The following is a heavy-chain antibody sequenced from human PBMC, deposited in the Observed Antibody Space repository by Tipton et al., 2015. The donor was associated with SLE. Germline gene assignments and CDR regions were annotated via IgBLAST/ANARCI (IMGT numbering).Heavy chain of an antibody. V-gene: IGHV4-59*08. CDR2: IYYSGST. J-gene: IGHJ4*02. D-gene: IGHD7-27*01. Sequence: TLSLTCTVSGGSISSYYWSWIRQPPGKGLEWIGYIYYSGSTNYNPSLKSRVTISVDTSKNQFSLRLYPVTAADTAVYYCARHEDWGIDYWGQGTLVTVSS. CDR3: ARHEDWGIDY. CDR1: GGSISSYY.